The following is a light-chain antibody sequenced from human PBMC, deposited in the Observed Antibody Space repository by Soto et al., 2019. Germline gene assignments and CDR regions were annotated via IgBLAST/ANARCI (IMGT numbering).Light chain of an antibody. CDR2: EVT. V-gene: IGLV2-14*01. Sequence: QSALTQPASVSGSPGQSITISCTGSSSDVGAYNYVSWYQQHPGKAPRLMIYEVTNRPSGVSNRFSGSKSGNTASLTISGLRAEDEADYYCSSYTCGSTLVVFGGGTKLTVL. J-gene: IGLJ2*01. CDR3: SSYTCGSTLVV. CDR1: SSDVGAYNY.